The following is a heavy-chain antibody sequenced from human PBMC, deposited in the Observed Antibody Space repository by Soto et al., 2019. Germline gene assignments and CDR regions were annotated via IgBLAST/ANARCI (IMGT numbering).Heavy chain of an antibody. CDR2: ISYDGSNK. CDR3: ASDPFPQHEHDGADAFDI. CDR1: GFTFSSYA. V-gene: IGHV3-30-3*01. D-gene: IGHD1-1*01. J-gene: IGHJ3*02. Sequence: QVQLVESGGGVVQPGRSLRLSCAASGFTFSSYAMHWVRQAPGKGLEWVAVISYDGSNKYYADSVKGRFTISRDNSKNTLYLQMNSLRAEDTAVYYCASDPFPQHEHDGADAFDIWGQGTMVTVSS.